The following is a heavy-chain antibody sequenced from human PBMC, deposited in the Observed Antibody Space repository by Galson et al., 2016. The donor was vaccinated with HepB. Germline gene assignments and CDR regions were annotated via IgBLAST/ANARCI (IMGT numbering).Heavy chain of an antibody. CDR1: GFIFDDYA. D-gene: IGHD1-26*01. CDR2: ISWNGGSI. Sequence: SLRLSCAASGFIFDDYAMHWVRQVPGKGLEWVSSISWNGGSIAYADSVKGRFTISRDNAKNSLHLQMNSLRAEDTGIYYCAKGHKTTTFANPDYWGQGTLVTVSS. V-gene: IGHV3-9*01. CDR3: AKGHKTTTFANPDY. J-gene: IGHJ4*02.